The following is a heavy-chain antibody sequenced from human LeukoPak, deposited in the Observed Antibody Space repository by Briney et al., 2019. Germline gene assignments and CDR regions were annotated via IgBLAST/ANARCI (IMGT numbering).Heavy chain of an antibody. CDR2: LYHPDST. V-gene: IGHV4-38-2*01. CDR1: GYPINNAYY. J-gene: IGHJ6*03. D-gene: IGHD5-12*01. Sequence: PSETLSLTCAVSGYPINNAYYWVWIRQPPGEGLEWIGSLYHPDSTYYNPSLKSRVTMSVDTSRNQFSLKLSFVTAADTAVYYCARHYDSHFYYYLDLWGTGTTVTVSS. CDR3: ARHYDSHFYYYLDL.